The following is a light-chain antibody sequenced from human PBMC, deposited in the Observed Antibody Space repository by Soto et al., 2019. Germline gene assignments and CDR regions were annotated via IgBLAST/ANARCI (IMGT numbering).Light chain of an antibody. V-gene: IGLV1-44*01. CDR2: FND. Sequence: QPVLNQPPSASGTPGQRVTISCSGGSSNIGGNPVNWYQQLPGSAPKPLIYFNDQRPSGVPGRFSGSKSGTSASLAISGLQSEDEAEYYCATWDDRLDGLVFGGGTKVTVL. J-gene: IGLJ2*01. CDR3: ATWDDRLDGLV. CDR1: SSNIGGNP.